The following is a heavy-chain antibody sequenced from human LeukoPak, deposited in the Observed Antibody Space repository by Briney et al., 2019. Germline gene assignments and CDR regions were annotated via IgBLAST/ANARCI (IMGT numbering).Heavy chain of an antibody. CDR2: ISGNTSYI. CDR1: GFSLFSYS. V-gene: IGHV3-21*01. D-gene: IGHD3-16*01. Sequence: GGSLRLSCVASGFSLFSYSINWVRQAPGKGLEWVSSISGNTSYIYYADSVKGRFTISRDNAENSLYLHMNSLRAEDTAVYYCARAMSTFGGVRNYFDSWGQGTLVTVSS. J-gene: IGHJ4*02. CDR3: ARAMSTFGGVRNYFDS.